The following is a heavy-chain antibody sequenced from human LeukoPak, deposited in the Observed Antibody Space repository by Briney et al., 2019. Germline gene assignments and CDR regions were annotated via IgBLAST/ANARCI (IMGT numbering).Heavy chain of an antibody. V-gene: IGHV3-30-3*02. J-gene: IGHJ4*02. CDR1: GFTFSSYA. CDR3: AKQVAWIQLSHFDY. Sequence: PGGSLRLSCAASGFTFSSYAMHWVRQAPGKGLEWVAVISYDGSNKYYADSVKGRFTISRDNSKNTLYLQMNSLRAEDTAVYYCAKQVAWIQLSHFDYWGQGTLVTVSS. D-gene: IGHD5-18*01. CDR2: ISYDGSNK.